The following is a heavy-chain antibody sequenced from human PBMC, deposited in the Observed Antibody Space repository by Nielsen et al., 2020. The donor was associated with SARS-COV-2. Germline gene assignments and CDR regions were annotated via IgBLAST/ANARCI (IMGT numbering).Heavy chain of an antibody. CDR2: ISIDGSNI. CDR1: GFTFRNYE. D-gene: IGHD2-2*01. J-gene: IGHJ3*02. CDR3: ARDPGVGVGEDGFDI. Sequence: GESLKISCAASGFTFRNYEMNWVRQAPGMGPEWVSYISIDGSNISYGDSVKGRFTISRDNAHNSLYLEMNSLRVEDTAIYYCARDPGVGVGEDGFDIWGQGTVVTVSS. V-gene: IGHV3-48*03.